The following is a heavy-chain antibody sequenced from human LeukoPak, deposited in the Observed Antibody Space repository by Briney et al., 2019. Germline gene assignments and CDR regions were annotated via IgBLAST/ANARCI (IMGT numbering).Heavy chain of an antibody. D-gene: IGHD3-3*01. CDR3: ARDAGFWSGYDGVGYVVNH. V-gene: IGHV3-21*01. CDR1: GFTFSSYS. J-gene: IGHJ5*02. CDR2: ISSCSYI. Sequence: GGSLRLSCAASGFTFSSYSMNWVRQAPGKGLEWVSSISSCSYIYYSDSVTGRFPISRDNAKNSMYLQMNSLRAEDTAVYYCARDAGFWSGYDGVGYVVNHWGQGTLVTVSS.